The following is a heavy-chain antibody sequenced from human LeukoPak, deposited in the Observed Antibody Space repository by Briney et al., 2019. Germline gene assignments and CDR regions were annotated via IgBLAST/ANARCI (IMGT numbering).Heavy chain of an antibody. CDR1: GFTFSSYW. CDR3: VRDVWGDRDSYFDY. CDR2: INSDGSST. V-gene: IGHV3-74*01. D-gene: IGHD2-21*01. Sequence: GGSLRLSCAASGFTFSSYWMHWVRQAPGKGLVWVSLINSDGSSTSYADSVKGRFTVSRDNAKNTLYLQMNSLRAEDTAVYYCVRDVWGDRDSYFDYWGQGALVTVSS. J-gene: IGHJ4*02.